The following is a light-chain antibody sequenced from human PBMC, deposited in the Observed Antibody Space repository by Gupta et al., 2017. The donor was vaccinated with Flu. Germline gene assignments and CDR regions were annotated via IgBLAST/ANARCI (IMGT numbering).Light chain of an antibody. V-gene: IGKV2-29*03. CDR2: EGS. CDR3: MQEINLYT. CDR1: QRLAFSDGKNY. Sequence: VAEGEPASIACRSSQRLAFSDGKNYLYWYMQRPVQPQQHLIYEGSKRCSGVSDRFSGRGLGTDFTFKSSRGEDEDVGVYYGMQEINLYTFGQGTKMEIK. J-gene: IGKJ2*01.